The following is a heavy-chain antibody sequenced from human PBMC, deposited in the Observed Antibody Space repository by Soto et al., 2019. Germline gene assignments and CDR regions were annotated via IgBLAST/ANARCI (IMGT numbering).Heavy chain of an antibody. D-gene: IGHD5-12*01. Sequence: LRLSCAASGFTFSTYAMSWVRQAPGKGLEWVSSIIYSGDSTFYADSVKGRFTISRDNSKSTLYLQMNSLRAEDTAVYYCAKERGFSGYDYVDYWGQGTLVTVSS. V-gene: IGHV3-23*01. J-gene: IGHJ4*02. CDR1: GFTFSTYA. CDR2: IIYSGDST. CDR3: AKERGFSGYDYVDY.